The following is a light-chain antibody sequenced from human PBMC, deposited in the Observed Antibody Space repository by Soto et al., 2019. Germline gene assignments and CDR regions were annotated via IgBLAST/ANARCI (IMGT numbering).Light chain of an antibody. CDR2: DVN. Sequence: QSVLTQPASVSGSPGQSITISCTGTSSDVGGYEHVSWYQQHPGRAPKLILYDVNNRPSGVSNHFSGSKSGNTASLVISGLQANDEADYYCSSYSTTNILVFGSGTKVTVL. J-gene: IGLJ1*01. V-gene: IGLV2-14*03. CDR3: SSYSTTNILV. CDR1: SSDVGGYEH.